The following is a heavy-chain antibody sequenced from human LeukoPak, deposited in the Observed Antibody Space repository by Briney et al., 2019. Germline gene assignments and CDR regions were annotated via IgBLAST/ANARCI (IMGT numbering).Heavy chain of an antibody. CDR1: GFTFSSYA. V-gene: IGHV3-23*01. Sequence: GESLKISCAASGFTFSSYAMSWVRQAPGKGLEWVSAISGSGGSTYYAASVKGRFTISRDNSKNTLNLQMNSLRAEDTAVYYCAKDLDDSGIDPVFDYWGQGTLVTVSS. D-gene: IGHD3-10*01. J-gene: IGHJ4*02. CDR2: ISGSGGST. CDR3: AKDLDDSGIDPVFDY.